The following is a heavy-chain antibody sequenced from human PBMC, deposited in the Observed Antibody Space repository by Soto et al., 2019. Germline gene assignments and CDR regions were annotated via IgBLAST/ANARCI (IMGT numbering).Heavy chain of an antibody. J-gene: IGHJ4*02. CDR2: IYYSGST. CDR1: GGSISSSSYY. D-gene: IGHD3-9*01. V-gene: IGHV4-39*01. Sequence: QLQLQESGPGLVKPSEALSLTCSVSGGSISSSSYYWGWIRQPPGKVLAWLGSIYYSGSTYYNPALKSRVTISIDKSKTQGSLKPSPLTAADTAVYYCARLEGLATISYYFDFCCQGTLVTVSS. CDR3: ARLEGLATISYYFDF.